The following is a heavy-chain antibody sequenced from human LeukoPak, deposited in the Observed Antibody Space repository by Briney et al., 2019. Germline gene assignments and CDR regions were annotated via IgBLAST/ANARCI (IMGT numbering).Heavy chain of an antibody. CDR3: ARGGGMYYYDSSGLDY. Sequence: HPGRSLRLSCAASGFIFDDYAMHWVRQAPGKGLEWVSGISWNSGSIGYADSVKGRFTISRDNAKNTLYLQMNSLRAEDTAVYYCARGGGMYYYDSSGLDYWGQGTLVTVSS. V-gene: IGHV3-9*01. CDR2: ISWNSGSI. J-gene: IGHJ4*02. CDR1: GFIFDDYA. D-gene: IGHD3-22*01.